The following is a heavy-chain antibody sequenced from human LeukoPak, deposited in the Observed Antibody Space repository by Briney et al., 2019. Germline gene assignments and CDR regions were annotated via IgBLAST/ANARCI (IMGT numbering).Heavy chain of an antibody. Sequence: GSLRLSCAGSGFTFSNYWMSWLRQAPGKGLEWVANVRQDGSEKYSVDSVKGRFTISRDNAKNSLYLQMNSLRAEDTAVYYCARDGSGWSAYWGQGTLVTVSS. CDR1: GFTFSNYW. J-gene: IGHJ4*02. V-gene: IGHV3-7*04. D-gene: IGHD6-19*01. CDR2: VRQDGSEK. CDR3: ARDGSGWSAY.